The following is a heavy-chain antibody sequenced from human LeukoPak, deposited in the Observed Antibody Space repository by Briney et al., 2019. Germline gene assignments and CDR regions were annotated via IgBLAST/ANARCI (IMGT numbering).Heavy chain of an antibody. D-gene: IGHD5-24*01. V-gene: IGHV1-18*01. J-gene: IGHJ3*02. CDR2: ISAYNGNT. CDR3: ARGLQETLAWLKALSAFDI. Sequence: ASVKVSCTASGYSFTSYGISWVRQAPGQGLEWMGWISAYNGNTNYAQKLQGRVTMSTDTSTTTDYMELRSMRSDDTAVYYCARGLQETLAWLKALSAFDIWGQGTMITVSS. CDR1: GYSFTSYG.